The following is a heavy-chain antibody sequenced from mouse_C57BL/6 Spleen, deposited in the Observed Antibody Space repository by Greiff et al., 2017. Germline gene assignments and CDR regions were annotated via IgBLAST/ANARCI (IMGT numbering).Heavy chain of an antibody. Sequence: EVKLMESGGGLVQPGGSMKLSCVASGFTFSNYWMNWVLQSPEKGLEWVAQIRLKSDNYATHYAEAVKGRFTISRDDSKSSVYLQMNNLRSEDTGIYYCTRGFFYWGQGTLVTVSA. J-gene: IGHJ3*01. CDR3: TRGFFY. CDR2: IRLKSDNYAT. CDR1: GFTFSNYW. V-gene: IGHV6-3*01.